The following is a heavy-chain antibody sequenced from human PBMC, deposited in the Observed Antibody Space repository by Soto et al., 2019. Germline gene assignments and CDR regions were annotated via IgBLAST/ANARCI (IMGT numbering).Heavy chain of an antibody. CDR1: GYTFTSYG. V-gene: IGHV1-18*01. CDR3: AREEAIVKSYPAFAFDI. J-gene: IGHJ3*02. D-gene: IGHD2-15*01. Sequence: QVQLVQSGAEVKKPGASVKVSCKASGYTFTSYGISWVRQAPGQGLEWMGWISAYNGNANYAQKLQVRVTMTTDTSTSTAYMEVRSLRSDDTAVYYYAREEAIVKSYPAFAFDIWGQGTVVTVSS. CDR2: ISAYNGNA.